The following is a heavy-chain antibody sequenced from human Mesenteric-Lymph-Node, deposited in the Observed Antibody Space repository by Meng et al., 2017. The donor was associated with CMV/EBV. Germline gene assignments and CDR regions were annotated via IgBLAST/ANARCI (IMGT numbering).Heavy chain of an antibody. CDR2: IHYDGSNK. Sequence: GESLKISCAASGFTFSSYAMYWVRQAPGKGLEWVAFIHYDGSNKYYAESVKGRFTISRDNSKKTLYLQMTSLRAEDTAVYYCARVSDWNYGFDPWGQGTLVTVSS. CDR3: ARVSDWNYGFDP. J-gene: IGHJ5*02. V-gene: IGHV3-30*02. D-gene: IGHD1-7*01. CDR1: GFTFSSYA.